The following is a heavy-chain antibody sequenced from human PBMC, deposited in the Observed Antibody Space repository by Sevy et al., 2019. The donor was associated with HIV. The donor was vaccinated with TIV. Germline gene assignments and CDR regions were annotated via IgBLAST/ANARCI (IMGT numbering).Heavy chain of an antibody. V-gene: IGHV1-18*01. D-gene: IGHD2-15*01. J-gene: IGHJ6*02. Sequence: ASVKVSCKASGYTFTTYAFNWVRQAPGQGLEWMGWISVYNGNTNYAQNLQGRVTMTTETSTNTAYMELRSLRSDDTAGYYCATALTYCSGGRCSYHDGMDVWGQGTTVTVSS. CDR3: ATALTYCSGGRCSYHDGMDV. CDR2: ISVYNGNT. CDR1: GYTFTTYA.